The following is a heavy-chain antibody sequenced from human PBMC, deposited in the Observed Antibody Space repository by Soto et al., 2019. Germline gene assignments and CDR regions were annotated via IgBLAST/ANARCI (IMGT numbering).Heavy chain of an antibody. J-gene: IGHJ4*02. Sequence: PSETLSLTCAVSGVSINSDAWWAWVRQPPGKGLEWIGEIFYSGSYKYNPSLRTGGTISADKANNQFSLILHSVTAADAAVYHFARRPGGLNHKISCPYYWGQGTLLTVSS. V-gene: IGHV4-4*02. CDR3: ARRPGGLNHKISCPYY. CDR2: IFYSGSY. CDR1: GVSINSDAW. D-gene: IGHD3-16*01.